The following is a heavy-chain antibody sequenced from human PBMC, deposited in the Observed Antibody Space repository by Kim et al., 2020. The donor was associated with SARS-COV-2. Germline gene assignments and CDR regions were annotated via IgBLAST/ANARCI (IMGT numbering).Heavy chain of an antibody. CDR2: ISYDGSNK. Sequence: GGSLRLSCAASGFTFSSYGMHWVRQAPGKGLEWVAVISYDGSNKYYADSVKGRFTISRDNSKNTLYLQMNSLRAEDTAVYYCARDRSRYSSGWDYGDYWGQGTLVTVSS. CDR3: ARDRSRYSSGWDYGDY. CDR1: GFTFSSYG. D-gene: IGHD6-19*01. V-gene: IGHV3-33*05. J-gene: IGHJ4*02.